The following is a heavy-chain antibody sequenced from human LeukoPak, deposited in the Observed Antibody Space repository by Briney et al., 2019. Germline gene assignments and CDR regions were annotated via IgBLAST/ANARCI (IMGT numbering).Heavy chain of an antibody. D-gene: IGHD6-13*01. CDR3: ARDQGARAAAATGELYNWFDP. V-gene: IGHV4-31*03. CDR2: IYYSGST. Sequence: SQTLSLTCTVSGGSISSGGYYWSWIRQHPGKGLEWIGYIYYSGSTYYNPSLKSRVTISVDTSKNQFSLKLSSVTAADTAVYYCARDQGARAAAATGELYNWFDPWGQGTLVTVSS. CDR1: GGSISSGGYY. J-gene: IGHJ5*02.